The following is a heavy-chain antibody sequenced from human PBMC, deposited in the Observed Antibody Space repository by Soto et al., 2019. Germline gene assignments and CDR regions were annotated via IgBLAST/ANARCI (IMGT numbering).Heavy chain of an antibody. CDR3: ARPLYRSGWYDAFDI. D-gene: IGHD6-19*01. J-gene: IGHJ3*02. Sequence: QVQLVQSGAEVKKPGASVKVSCKASGYTFTSYDINWVRQATGQGLEWMGWMNTNSGNKGYALKFKGRVTMTRNTSISTAYLELSSLRSEDTAVYYCARPLYRSGWYDAFDIWGQGTMVTVSS. CDR1: GYTFTSYD. V-gene: IGHV1-8*01. CDR2: MNTNSGNK.